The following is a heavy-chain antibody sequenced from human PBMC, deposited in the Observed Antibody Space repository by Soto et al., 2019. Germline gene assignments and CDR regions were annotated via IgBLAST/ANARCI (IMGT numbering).Heavy chain of an antibody. J-gene: IGHJ4*02. D-gene: IGHD2-8*01. Sequence: SETLSLTCAVYGGSFSGYYWSWIRRPPGKGLEWIGEINHSGSTNYNPSLKSRVTISVDTSKNQFSLKLSSVTAADTAVYYCARWVSAFDYWGQGTLVTVSS. CDR1: GGSFSGYY. CDR3: ARWVSAFDY. V-gene: IGHV4-34*01. CDR2: INHSGST.